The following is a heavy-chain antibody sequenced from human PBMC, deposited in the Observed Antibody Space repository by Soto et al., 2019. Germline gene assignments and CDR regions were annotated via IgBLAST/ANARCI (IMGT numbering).Heavy chain of an antibody. V-gene: IGHV4-4*02. CDR1: GGSISSTDW. CDR2: IYHGGST. J-gene: IGHJ4*02. D-gene: IGHD1-26*01. Sequence: SETLSLTCAVSGGSISSTDWWSWVRPPPGKGLEWIGEIYHGGSTNYNPSLKSRVTISVDRSKNQFSLKLTSVTAADTAVYYCASSKSGGSYYFDYWGQGTLVTSPQ. CDR3: ASSKSGGSYYFDY.